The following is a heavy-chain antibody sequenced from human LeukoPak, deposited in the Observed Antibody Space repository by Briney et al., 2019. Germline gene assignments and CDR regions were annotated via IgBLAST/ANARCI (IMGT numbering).Heavy chain of an antibody. CDR1: GFTFSSYA. CDR2: ISYDGSNK. CDR3: ARDRYYYDSSGYYPFGY. D-gene: IGHD3-22*01. J-gene: IGHJ4*02. Sequence: GRSLSLSCAASGFTFSSYAMHWVRQAPGKGLEWVAVISYDGSNKYYADSVKGRFTISRDNSKNTLYLQMNSLRAEDTAVYYCARDRYYYDSSGYYPFGYWGQGTLVTVSS. V-gene: IGHV3-30-3*01.